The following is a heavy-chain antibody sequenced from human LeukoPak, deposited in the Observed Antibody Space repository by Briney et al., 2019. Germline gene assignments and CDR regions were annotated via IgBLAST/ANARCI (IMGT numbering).Heavy chain of an antibody. V-gene: IGHV3-9*01. CDR3: AKVGGYSYGSYYYYYGMDV. CDR2: ISWSSGSI. CDR1: GFTFDDYA. J-gene: IGHJ6*02. D-gene: IGHD5-18*01. Sequence: GRSLRLSCAASGFTFDDYAMHWARQAPGKGLEWVSGISWSSGSIGYADSVKGRFTISRDNAKNSLYLQMNSLRAEDTALYYCAKVGGYSYGSYYYYYGMDVWGQGTTVTVSS.